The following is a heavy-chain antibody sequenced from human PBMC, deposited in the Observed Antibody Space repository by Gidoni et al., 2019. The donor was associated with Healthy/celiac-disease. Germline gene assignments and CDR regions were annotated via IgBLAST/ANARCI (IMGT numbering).Heavy chain of an antibody. CDR1: GFTFSSSA. D-gene: IGHD4-17*01. CDR3: ARDSVWDYGDYTYYYYYMDV. Sequence: QVQLVESGGGVVQTGRSLRLSCAAAGFTFSSSAMHWVRPPPGKGLEWVAVISYDGSNKYYADSVKGRFTISRDNSKNTLYLQMNSLRAEDTAVYYCARDSVWDYGDYTYYYYYMDVWGKGTTVTVSS. J-gene: IGHJ6*03. CDR2: ISYDGSNK. V-gene: IGHV3-30-3*01.